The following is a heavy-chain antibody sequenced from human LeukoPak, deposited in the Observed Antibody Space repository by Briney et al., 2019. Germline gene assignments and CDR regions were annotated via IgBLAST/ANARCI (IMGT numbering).Heavy chain of an antibody. Sequence: PSETLSLTCTVSGGSISSSSYYWGWIRQLPGKGLEWIGSIYYSGSTYYNPSLKSRVTISVDTSKNQFSLKLSSVTAADTAVYYCARHAGGWYIDYWGQGTLVTVSS. CDR2: IYYSGST. D-gene: IGHD6-19*01. J-gene: IGHJ4*02. V-gene: IGHV4-39*01. CDR1: GGSISSSSYY. CDR3: ARHAGGWYIDY.